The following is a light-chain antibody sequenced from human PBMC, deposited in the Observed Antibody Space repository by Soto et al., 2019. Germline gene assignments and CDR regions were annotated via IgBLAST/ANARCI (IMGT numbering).Light chain of an antibody. CDR3: TSYTSGTYV. CDR1: SSDVGTYNY. Sequence: QSALTQPASVSGSPGQSITISCTGTSSDVGTYNYVSWYQQHPGKAPKLMIFEVSNRPSGVSNRFSSSKSGNTASLTISGLQAEDEADYYCTSYTSGTYVFGTGTKLTVL. J-gene: IGLJ1*01. V-gene: IGLV2-14*01. CDR2: EVS.